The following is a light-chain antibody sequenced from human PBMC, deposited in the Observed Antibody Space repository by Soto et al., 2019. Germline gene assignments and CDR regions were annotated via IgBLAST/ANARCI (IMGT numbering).Light chain of an antibody. V-gene: IGLV2-8*01. CDR3: CSYAGSNNLKV. Sequence: QSALTQPPSASGSPGQSVTISCTETSSDVGGYNYVSWYQQHPGKAPKLMIYEVTKRPSGVPDRFSGSKSGNTASLTVSGLQAEDEADYYCCSYAGSNNLKVFGTGTKLTVL. J-gene: IGLJ1*01. CDR2: EVT. CDR1: SSDVGGYNY.